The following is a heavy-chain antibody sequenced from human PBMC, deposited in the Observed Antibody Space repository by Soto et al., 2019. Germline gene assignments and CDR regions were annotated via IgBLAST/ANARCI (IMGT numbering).Heavy chain of an antibody. J-gene: IGHJ6*03. V-gene: IGHV3-23*01. CDR1: GFTFSTYT. CDR3: AKGKTQLWLRYYYYMDV. CDR2: IFGGSGGS. Sequence: GGSLRLSCAASGFTFSTYTMSWVRQIPGKGLEWVSAIFGGSGGSTYADSVKGRFTISRDNSKNTLYLQMNSLRAEDTAVYYCAKGKTQLWLRYYYYMDVWGKGTTVTVSS. D-gene: IGHD5-18*01.